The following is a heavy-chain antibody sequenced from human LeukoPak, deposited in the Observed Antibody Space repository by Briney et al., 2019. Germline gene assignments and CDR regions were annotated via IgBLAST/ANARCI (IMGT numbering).Heavy chain of an antibody. CDR2: INDSGST. Sequence: SETLSLTCAVSGGSFSGFYWSWIRQPPGKGLEWIGEINDSGSTNYNPSLKSRVTISVDTSKNQFSLKLNSVTAADTAVYYCARAYYDTSGFYHNFDYWGQGTLVTVSS. CDR1: GGSFSGFY. V-gene: IGHV4-34*01. J-gene: IGHJ4*02. D-gene: IGHD3-22*01. CDR3: ARAYYDTSGFYHNFDY.